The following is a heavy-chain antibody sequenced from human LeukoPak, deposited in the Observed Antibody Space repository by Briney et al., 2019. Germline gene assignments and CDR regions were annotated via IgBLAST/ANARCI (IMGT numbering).Heavy chain of an antibody. CDR2: IIPILGIA. CDR1: GGTFSSYT. CDR3: ARFTFGVVNGD. J-gene: IGHJ4*02. V-gene: IGHV1-69*02. D-gene: IGHD3-3*01. Sequence: SVKVSCKASGGTFSSYTISWVRQAPGQGLEWMGRIIPILGIANYAQEFQGRVTITADKSTSTAYMELSSLRSEDTAVYYCARFTFGVVNGDWGQGTLVTVSS.